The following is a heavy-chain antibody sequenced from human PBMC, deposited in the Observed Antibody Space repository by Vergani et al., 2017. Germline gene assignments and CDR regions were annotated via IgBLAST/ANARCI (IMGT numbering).Heavy chain of an antibody. D-gene: IGHD2-2*01. V-gene: IGHV1-46*01. J-gene: IGHJ5*02. CDR2: LNPTTGHT. CDR3: VRSIGYYAGATCRAYYFGH. CDR1: GYTFTDYY. Sequence: VQLVQSGAEVKKPGATVKISCKVSGYTFTDYYIHWLRQAPGQAFEWMGILNPTTGHTTSAQKFMGRVDMTRDPSTDTSTRTVQMTLSSLRSEETAVFYCVRSIGYYAGATCRAYYFGHWGQGTRVTVSS.